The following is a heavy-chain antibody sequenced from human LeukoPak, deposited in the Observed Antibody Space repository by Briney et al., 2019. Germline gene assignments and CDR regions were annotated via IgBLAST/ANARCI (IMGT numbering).Heavy chain of an antibody. CDR3: ARDGALDAFDI. Sequence: GGSLRLSCAASGFTFSSYGMHWVRQAPGKGLEWVAVIWYDGSSKYYADSVKGRFTISRDNSKNTLYLQMNSLRAEDTAVYYCARDGALDAFDIWGQGTMVTVSS. J-gene: IGHJ3*02. D-gene: IGHD3-16*01. CDR1: GFTFSSYG. CDR2: IWYDGSSK. V-gene: IGHV3-33*01.